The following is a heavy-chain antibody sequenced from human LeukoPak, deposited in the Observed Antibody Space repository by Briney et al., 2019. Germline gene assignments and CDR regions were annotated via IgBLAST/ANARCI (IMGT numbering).Heavy chain of an antibody. J-gene: IGHJ4*02. CDR3: AKESHGYNCDY. Sequence: GGSLRLSCAASGFTFSNYAMTWVRQAPGKGLEWVSTISGSGGSTYYADSVKGRFTISRDNSKNTLFLQMNSLRAEDTAVYYCAKESHGYNCDYWGQGTLVTVSS. CDR1: GFTFSNYA. V-gene: IGHV3-23*01. CDR2: ISGSGGST. D-gene: IGHD5-24*01.